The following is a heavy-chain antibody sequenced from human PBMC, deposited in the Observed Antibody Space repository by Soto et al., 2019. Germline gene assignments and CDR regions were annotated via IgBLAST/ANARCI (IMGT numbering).Heavy chain of an antibody. CDR2: IYYSGST. D-gene: IGHD6-13*01. J-gene: IGHJ6*02. Sequence: PSETLSLTCTVSGGSISSYYWSWIRQPPGKGLERIGYIYYSGSTNYNPSLKSRVTISVDTSKNQFSLKLSSVTAADTVVYYCAISTGYSSSWYEGYYYFYGMDVWGQGTTVTVSS. CDR1: GGSISSYY. V-gene: IGHV4-59*01. CDR3: AISTGYSSSWYEGYYYFYGMDV.